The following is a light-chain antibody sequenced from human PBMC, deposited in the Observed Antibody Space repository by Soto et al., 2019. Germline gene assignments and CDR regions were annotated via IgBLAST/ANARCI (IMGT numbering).Light chain of an antibody. Sequence: SYELTQPPSVSVAPGKKARITCGGNNIGSKSVHWYQQKPGQAPVLVIYYDSDRPSGIPERFSGSNSGNTATLTISRVEAGDEADYYCQVWDSSSDPHVVFGGGTQLTVL. CDR3: QVWDSSSDPHVV. CDR2: YDS. V-gene: IGLV3-21*04. J-gene: IGLJ2*01. CDR1: NIGSKS.